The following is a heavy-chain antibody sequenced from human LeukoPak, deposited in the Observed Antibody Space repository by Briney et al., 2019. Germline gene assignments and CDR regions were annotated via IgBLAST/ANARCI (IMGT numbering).Heavy chain of an antibody. V-gene: IGHV1-69*02. CDR3: ARAYYDILTGYVWFDP. Sequence: SVKVSCKASGGTFSSYTISWVRQAPGQGHEWMGRIIPILGIANYAQKFQGRVTITADKSTSTAYMELSSLRSEDTAVYYCARAYYDILTGYVWFDPWGQGTLVTVSS. CDR1: GGTFSSYT. J-gene: IGHJ5*02. CDR2: IIPILGIA. D-gene: IGHD3-9*01.